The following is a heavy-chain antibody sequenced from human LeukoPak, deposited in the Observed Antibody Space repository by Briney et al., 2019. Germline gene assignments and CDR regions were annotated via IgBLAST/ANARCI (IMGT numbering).Heavy chain of an antibody. Sequence: EESLKISCKGSGYSFTSYWIGWVRQMPGKGLEWMGIIYPGDSDTRYSPSFQGQVTISADKSISTAYLQWSSLKASDTAMYYCARLVTPYSSSWYGLGGFDYWGQGTLVTVSS. V-gene: IGHV5-51*01. D-gene: IGHD6-13*01. J-gene: IGHJ4*02. CDR3: ARLVTPYSSSWYGLGGFDY. CDR1: GYSFTSYW. CDR2: IYPGDSDT.